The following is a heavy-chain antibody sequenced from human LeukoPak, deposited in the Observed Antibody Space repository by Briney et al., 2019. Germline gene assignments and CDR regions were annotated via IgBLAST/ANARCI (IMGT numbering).Heavy chain of an antibody. Sequence: ASVKVSCKASGYTFTTYAMNWVRQAPGQGLEWMGWINTNTGNPTYAQGFTGRFVFSLDTSVSTAYLQISSLKAEDTAVYYCARGWYCSSTSCYGTHYYMDVWGKGTTVTVSS. CDR2: INTNTGNP. CDR3: ARGWYCSSTSCYGTHYYMDV. V-gene: IGHV7-4-1*02. J-gene: IGHJ6*03. D-gene: IGHD2-2*01. CDR1: GYTFTTYA.